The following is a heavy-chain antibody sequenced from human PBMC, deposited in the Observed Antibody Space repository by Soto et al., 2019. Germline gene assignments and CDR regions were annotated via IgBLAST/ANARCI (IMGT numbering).Heavy chain of an antibody. CDR1: GGTFSSYA. D-gene: IGHD2-15*01. V-gene: IGHV1-69*01. CDR2: IIPIFGTA. J-gene: IGHJ6*02. Sequence: QVQLVQSGAEVKKPGSSVKVSCKASGGTFSSYAISWVRQAPGQGLEWMGGIIPIFGTANYAQKFQGRVTITADESTGTAYMELSSLRSEDTAVYYCATSAGYCSGGSCYYYGMDVWGQGTTVTVSS. CDR3: ATSAGYCSGGSCYYYGMDV.